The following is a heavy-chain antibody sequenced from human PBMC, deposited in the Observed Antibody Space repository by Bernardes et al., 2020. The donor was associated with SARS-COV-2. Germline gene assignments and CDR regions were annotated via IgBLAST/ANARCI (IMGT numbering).Heavy chain of an antibody. D-gene: IGHD2-2*02. CDR3: AKDVEDCTSSSCYSGFYGMDV. CDR1: GFTFSNYG. V-gene: IGHV3-30*18. Sequence: GGSLRLSCTASGFTFSNYGMHWVRQAPGKGLEWVALISYDGNNQYYADSVKGRFTISRDISKNTLTLSLQMNSLRADDTAVYFCAKDVEDCTSSSCYSGFYGMDVWGQGTTVTVSS. J-gene: IGHJ6*02. CDR2: ISYDGNNQ.